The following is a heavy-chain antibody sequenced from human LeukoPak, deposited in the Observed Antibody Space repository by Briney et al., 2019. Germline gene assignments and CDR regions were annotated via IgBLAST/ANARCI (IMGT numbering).Heavy chain of an antibody. J-gene: IGHJ4*02. Sequence: QPGGSLRLSCAASGFTFTSHSMNWVRQAPGKGLEWVSAITGSSSSAYYADSVRGRFSISRDSSNNTLYLQMNSLRAEDTAVYYCANDLRAYSWYYSDSWGQGTLVTVSS. D-gene: IGHD5-12*01. V-gene: IGHV3-23*01. CDR3: ANDLRAYSWYYSDS. CDR1: GFTFTSHS. CDR2: ITGSSSSA.